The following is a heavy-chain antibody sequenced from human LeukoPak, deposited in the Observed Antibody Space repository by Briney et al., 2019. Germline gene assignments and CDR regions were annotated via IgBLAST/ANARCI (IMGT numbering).Heavy chain of an antibody. Sequence: GGSLRLSCVASEFNARYTYMTWVRQAPGKGLEWISVIYRGGYTDYADSVKGRFTISSDNPKRTLYLQMNSLSAEDTATYYCSIGSTVFHARRWGQGTRVTVSS. V-gene: IGHV3-53*01. J-gene: IGHJ4*02. CDR3: SIGSTVFHARR. D-gene: IGHD4-17*01. CDR2: IYRGGYT. CDR1: EFNARYTY.